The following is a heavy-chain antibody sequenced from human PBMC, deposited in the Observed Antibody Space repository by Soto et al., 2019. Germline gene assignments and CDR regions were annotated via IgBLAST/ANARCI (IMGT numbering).Heavy chain of an antibody. J-gene: IGHJ4*02. CDR2: IYYSGST. CDR1: GGSISSSSYY. V-gene: IGHV4-39*01. D-gene: IGHD5-12*01. Sequence: SETLSLTCTVSGGSISSSSYYWGWIRQPPGKGLEWIGSIYYSGSTYYNPSLKSRVTISVDTSKNQFSLKLSSVTAADTAVYYCARRPGGYSGYAIFDYWGQGTLVTVSS. CDR3: ARRPGGYSGYAIFDY.